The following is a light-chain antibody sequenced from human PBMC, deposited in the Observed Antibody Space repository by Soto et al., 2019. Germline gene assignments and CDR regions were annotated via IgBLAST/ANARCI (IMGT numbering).Light chain of an antibody. CDR2: KTT. J-gene: IGKJ1*01. Sequence: DIQMTQSPSTLSASVGDTVTITCRASQSIGPWLAWYQQKPGRAPKLLIYKTTSLESGVPLRFIVSRSGTDFTLTISSLQSVDFAIYYCQQYHSYSSFGQGTKVEIK. CDR3: QQYHSYSS. V-gene: IGKV1-5*03. CDR1: QSIGPW.